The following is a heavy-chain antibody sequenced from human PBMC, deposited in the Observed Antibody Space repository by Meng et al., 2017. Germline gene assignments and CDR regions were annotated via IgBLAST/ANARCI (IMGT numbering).Heavy chain of an antibody. V-gene: IGHV1-2*06. D-gene: IGHD1-7*01. J-gene: IGHJ4*02. CDR3: ARDGGNYDFDY. Sequence: VQWVQFGAEGKKPGASVKLSCRASGYTFIDAYVHWVRQAPGQGLEWMGRIIPSSGDANSAQKFLGRVTLTWDTSISTAYMELSSLRSDDTAIYYCARDGGNYDFDYWGQGTLVTVSS. CDR2: IIPSSGDA. CDR1: GYTFIDAY.